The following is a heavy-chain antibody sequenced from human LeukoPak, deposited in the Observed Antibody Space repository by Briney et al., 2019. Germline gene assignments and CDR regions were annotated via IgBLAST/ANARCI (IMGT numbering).Heavy chain of an antibody. J-gene: IGHJ4*02. D-gene: IGHD4-17*01. CDR3: AKGLYGPGDYDPYFDY. Sequence: GGSLRLSCAASGFTFSSYWMSWVRQAPGKGLEWVAFIRHHGGNVYYADSVKGRFTISRENSKNTLYLQMNSLRAEDTAVYYCAKGLYGPGDYDPYFDYWGQGTLVTVSS. CDR1: GFTFSSYW. V-gene: IGHV3-30*02. CDR2: IRHHGGNV.